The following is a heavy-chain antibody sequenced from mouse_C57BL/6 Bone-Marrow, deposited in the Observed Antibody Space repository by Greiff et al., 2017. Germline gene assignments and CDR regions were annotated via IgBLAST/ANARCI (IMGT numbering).Heavy chain of an antibody. V-gene: IGHV5-6*01. J-gene: IGHJ4*01. Sequence: EVHLVESGGDLVKPGGSLKLSCAASGFTFSSYGMSWVRQTPDKRLEWVATISSGGSYTYYPDSVKGRFTLSRDNAKNTLYLQMSSLKSEDTAMYYCARHWDGYAMDYWGQGTSVTVSS. CDR1: GFTFSSYG. CDR3: ARHWDGYAMDY. CDR2: ISSGGSYT. D-gene: IGHD4-1*01.